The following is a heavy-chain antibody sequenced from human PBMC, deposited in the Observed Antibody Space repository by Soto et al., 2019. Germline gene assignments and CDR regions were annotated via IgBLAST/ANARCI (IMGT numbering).Heavy chain of an antibody. CDR1: GGSFSGYY. Sequence: SETLSLTCAVYGGSFSGYYWSWVRQPPGKGLEWIGEITRSGGINYNTSLESRVTMSLDTSTNHFSLRLNSVSDADTSIYYCARLFEGETGDWYFDLWGRGTLVTVSS. CDR2: ITRSGGI. V-gene: IGHV4-34*01. CDR3: ARLFEGETGDWYFDL. D-gene: IGHD3-16*01. J-gene: IGHJ2*01.